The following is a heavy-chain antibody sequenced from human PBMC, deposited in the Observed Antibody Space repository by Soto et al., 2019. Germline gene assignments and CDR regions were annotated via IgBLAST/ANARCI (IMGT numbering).Heavy chain of an antibody. Sequence: QVQLQQWGAGLLKPSETLSLTCAVYGGSSSGYYWSWIRQPPEKGLEWIGEINHSGSTNYNSSLKSRVTVSVDTSKDQFSLKLSSVTAADTAVYYCARGLFCSGGSCYFDWFDPWGQGTLVTVSS. CDR1: GGSSSGYY. CDR3: ARGLFCSGGSCYFDWFDP. D-gene: IGHD2-15*01. CDR2: INHSGST. V-gene: IGHV4-34*01. J-gene: IGHJ5*02.